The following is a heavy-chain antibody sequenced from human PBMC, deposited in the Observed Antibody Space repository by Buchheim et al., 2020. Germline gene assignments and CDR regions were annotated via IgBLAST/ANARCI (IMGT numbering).Heavy chain of an antibody. Sequence: QVQLVQSGAEVKKPGASVKVSCKASGYTFTSYDINWVRQATGQGLEWMGWMNPNSGNTGYAQKFQGRVTMTRNTSISTAYMELSSLRSEDAAVYYCARDSGSYLRYYYYYYGMDVWGQGTT. D-gene: IGHD1-26*01. CDR2: MNPNSGNT. CDR1: GYTFTSYD. CDR3: ARDSGSYLRYYYYYYGMDV. V-gene: IGHV1-8*01. J-gene: IGHJ6*02.